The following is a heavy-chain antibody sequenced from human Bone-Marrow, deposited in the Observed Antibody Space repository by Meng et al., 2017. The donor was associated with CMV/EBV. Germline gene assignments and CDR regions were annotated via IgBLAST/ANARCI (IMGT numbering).Heavy chain of an antibody. V-gene: IGHV3-53*01. J-gene: IGHJ4*02. CDR3: ARGSAANSSWYAYPLDY. D-gene: IGHD2-2*01. CDR2: IYSGGST. Sequence: GGSLRLSCTASGFTVSSHYMTWVRQAPGRGLEWVSVIYSGGSTFYADSVKGRFTISRDNSRNTLYLQMNSLRAEDTAIYYCARGSAANSSWYAYPLDYWGQGTLVTVLL. CDR1: GFTVSSHY.